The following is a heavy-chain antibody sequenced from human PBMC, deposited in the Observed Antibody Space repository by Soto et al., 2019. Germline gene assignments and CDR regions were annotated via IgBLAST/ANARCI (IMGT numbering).Heavy chain of an antibody. CDR2: IGWNSGSI. Sequence: EVQLVESGGGLVQPGGSLRLSCAASGFTFDDYAMHWVRQAPGKGLEWVSGIGWNSGSIGYADSVKGRFTISRDNAKNSLELQMNSLRAEDTAFYYCAKGQKHSGYDWGYLDYWGQGTLVTVSS. J-gene: IGHJ4*03. CDR1: GFTFDDYA. CDR3: AKGQKHSGYDWGYLDY. D-gene: IGHD5-12*01. V-gene: IGHV3-9*01.